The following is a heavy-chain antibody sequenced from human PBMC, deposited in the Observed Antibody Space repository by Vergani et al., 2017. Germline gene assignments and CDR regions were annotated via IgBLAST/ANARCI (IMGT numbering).Heavy chain of an antibody. CDR1: GGSFSGYY. J-gene: IGHJ4*02. V-gene: IGHV4-34*01. Sequence: QVQLQQWGAGLLKPSETLSLTCAVYGGSFSGYYWSWIRQPPGKGLEWIGEINHSGNTNYNPSLKSRVTISVDTSKNQFSLKLSSVTAADTAVYDCARRYSSGCLGYWGQGTLVTVSS. CDR2: INHSGNT. CDR3: ARRYSSGCLGY. D-gene: IGHD6-19*01.